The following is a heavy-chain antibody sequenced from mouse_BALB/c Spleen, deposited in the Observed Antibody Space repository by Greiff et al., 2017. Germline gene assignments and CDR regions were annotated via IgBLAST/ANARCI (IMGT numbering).Heavy chain of an antibody. V-gene: IGHV3-2*02. Sequence: EVMLVESGPGLVKPSQSLSLTCTVTGYSITSDYAWNWIRQFPGNKLEWMGYISYSGSTSYNPSLKSRISITRDTSKNQFFLQLNSVTTEDTATYYCAGVGDAMDYWGQGTSVTVSS. CDR1: GYSITSDYA. D-gene: IGHD3-3*01. CDR3: AGVGDAMDY. J-gene: IGHJ4*01. CDR2: ISYSGST.